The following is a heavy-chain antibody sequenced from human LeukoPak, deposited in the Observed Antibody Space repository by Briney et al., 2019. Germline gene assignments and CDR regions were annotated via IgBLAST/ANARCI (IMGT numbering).Heavy chain of an antibody. V-gene: IGHV4-38-2*02. CDR3: ARWEPDTHYDFWSGYRYPDDAFDI. Sequence: SETLSLTCTVSGYSISSGYYWGWIRQPPGKGLEWIGSIYHSGSTYYNPSLKGRVTISVDTSKNQFSLKLSSVTAADTAVYYCARWEPDTHYDFWSGYRYPDDAFDIWGQGTMVTVSS. CDR2: IYHSGST. CDR1: GYSISSGYY. D-gene: IGHD3-3*01. J-gene: IGHJ3*02.